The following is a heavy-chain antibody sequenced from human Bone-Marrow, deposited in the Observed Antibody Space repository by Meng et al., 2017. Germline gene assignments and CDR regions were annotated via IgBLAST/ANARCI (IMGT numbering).Heavy chain of an antibody. V-gene: IGHV4-34*01. Sequence: QVQLRQWGAGLLKPSETLSLTCVVSGGSFSDYYWSWIRKPPGKGLEWIGEINHSGGTNYNPSLESRATISVDTSQNNLSLKLSSVTAADSAVYYCARGPTTMAHDFDYWGQGTLVTVSS. CDR2: INHSGGT. J-gene: IGHJ4*02. CDR1: GGSFSDYY. CDR3: ARGPTTMAHDFDY. D-gene: IGHD4-11*01.